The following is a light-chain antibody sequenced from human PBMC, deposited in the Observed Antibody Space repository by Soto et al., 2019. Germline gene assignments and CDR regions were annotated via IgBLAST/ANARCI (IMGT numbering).Light chain of an antibody. CDR3: GTWDGSLSAVV. Sequence: QSVLTQPPSLSAAPGQKVTISCSGSTSNIGYNFVSWYQQLPGTAPKLLIYDNDRRPSGIPDRFSASKSGTSATLDITGLQTGDEADYYCGTWDGSLSAVVFGAGTKVTVL. CDR1: TSNIGYNF. J-gene: IGLJ2*01. CDR2: DND. V-gene: IGLV1-51*01.